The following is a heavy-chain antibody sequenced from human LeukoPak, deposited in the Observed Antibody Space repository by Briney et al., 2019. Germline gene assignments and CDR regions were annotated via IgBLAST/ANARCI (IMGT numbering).Heavy chain of an antibody. J-gene: IGHJ6*02. CDR1: GFTFSSYG. V-gene: IGHV3-74*01. D-gene: IGHD6-19*01. CDR2: INSDGSST. CDR3: AREWLAYYYYYGMDV. Sequence: GGSLRLSCAASGFTFSSYGMHWVRQAPGKGLVWVSRINSDGSSTSYADSVKGRFTISRDNAKNTLYLQMNSLRAEDTAVYYCAREWLAYYYYYGMDVWGQGTTVTVSS.